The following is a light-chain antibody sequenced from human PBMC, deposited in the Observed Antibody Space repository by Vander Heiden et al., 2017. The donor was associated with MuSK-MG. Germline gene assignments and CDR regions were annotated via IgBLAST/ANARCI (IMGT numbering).Light chain of an antibody. Sequence: QPALTHPPAASASPGQSVAISCTGSSSDVGGYNFVSWYQQHPGKVPKLLIYEVTKRPSGVPDRFSGSKSGNTASLTISGLQAEDEADYYCSSYGSSNSWVFGGGTKLTVL. J-gene: IGLJ3*02. CDR1: SSDVGGYNF. V-gene: IGLV2-8*01. CDR2: EVT. CDR3: SSYGSSNSWV.